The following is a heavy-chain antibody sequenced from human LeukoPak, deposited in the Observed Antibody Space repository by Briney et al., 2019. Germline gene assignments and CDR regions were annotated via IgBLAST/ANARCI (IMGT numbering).Heavy chain of an antibody. CDR2: ISSSSSYI. J-gene: IGHJ3*02. Sequence: GGSLRLSCAASGFTFSSYSMNWVRQAPGKGLEWVSSISSSSSYIYYADSVKGRFTISRDNAKNSLYLQMNSLRAEDTAVYYCARGASSPVVVPAAIDAFDIWGQGTMVTVSS. CDR3: ARGASSPVVVPAAIDAFDI. V-gene: IGHV3-21*01. CDR1: GFTFSSYS. D-gene: IGHD2-2*01.